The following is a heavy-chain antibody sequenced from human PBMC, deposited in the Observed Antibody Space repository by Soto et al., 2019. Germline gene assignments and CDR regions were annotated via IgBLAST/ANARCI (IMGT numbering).Heavy chain of an antibody. D-gene: IGHD4-17*01. J-gene: IGHJ3*02. CDR2: ISAYNGNT. Sequence: EASVKVSCKASGYTFTSYGISWVRQAPGQGLEWMGWISAYNGNTNYAQKLQGRVTMTTDTSTSTAYMELRSLRSDDTAVYYCARDPIFGNYGDYNDPLAIWGQGTMVTVSS. V-gene: IGHV1-18*01. CDR1: GYTFTSYG. CDR3: ARDPIFGNYGDYNDPLAI.